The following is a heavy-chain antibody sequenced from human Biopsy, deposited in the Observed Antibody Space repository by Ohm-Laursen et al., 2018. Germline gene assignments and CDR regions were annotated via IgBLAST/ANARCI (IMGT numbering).Heavy chain of an antibody. J-gene: IGHJ4*02. V-gene: IGHV4-4*07. D-gene: IGHD6-13*01. CDR3: AANVAGIHFDY. CDR2: IYTSGGT. Sequence: SETLSLTCSVSNGARNIYYWSWVRQPAGKGLEWIGRIYTSGGTDYNPSLESRLAMSIDKSGDRFSLKLRSVTAADTAKYYCAANVAGIHFDYWGQGTLVTVSS. CDR1: NGARNIYY.